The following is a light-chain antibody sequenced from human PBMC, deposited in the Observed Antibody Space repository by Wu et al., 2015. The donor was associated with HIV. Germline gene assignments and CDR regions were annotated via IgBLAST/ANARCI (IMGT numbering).Light chain of an antibody. V-gene: IGKV3-15*01. CDR3: QQYNSYLPT. CDR2: GAS. Sequence: EKVMTQSPATLSVSPGERATLSCRASQSVSSNLAWYQQKPGQAPRLLIYGASTRATGIPARFSGSGSGTEFTLTITSLESDDIGTYYCQQYNSYLPTFGQGTKLEI. J-gene: IGKJ2*01. CDR1: QSVSSN.